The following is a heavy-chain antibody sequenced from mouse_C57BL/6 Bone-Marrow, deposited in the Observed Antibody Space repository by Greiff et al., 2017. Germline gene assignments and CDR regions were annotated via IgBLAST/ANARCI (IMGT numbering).Heavy chain of an antibody. V-gene: IGHV1-69*01. CDR1: GYTFTSYW. Sequence: QVQLKQSGAELVMPGASVKLSCKASGYTFTSYWMHWVKQRPGQGLEWIGEIDPSDSYTNYNQKFKGKSTLTVDKSSSTAYMQLSSLTSEDSAVYYCARGPERPMDYWGQGTSVTVSS. CDR2: IDPSDSYT. J-gene: IGHJ4*01. CDR3: ARGPERPMDY.